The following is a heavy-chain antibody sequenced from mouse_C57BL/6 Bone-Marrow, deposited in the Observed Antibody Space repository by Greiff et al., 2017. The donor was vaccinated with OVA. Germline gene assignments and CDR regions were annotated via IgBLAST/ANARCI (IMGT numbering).Heavy chain of an antibody. CDR1: GYAFSSSW. CDR3: ARHEDGYYASYFDY. D-gene: IGHD2-3*01. CDR2: IYPGDGDT. J-gene: IGHJ2*01. Sequence: QVQLQQSGPELVKPGASVKISCKASGYAFSSSWMNWVKQRPGKGLEWIGRIYPGDGDTNYNGKFKGKATMTADNSSSTAYMQLSSLTSEDSAVYFWARHEDGYYASYFDYWGQGTTLTVSS. V-gene: IGHV1-82*01.